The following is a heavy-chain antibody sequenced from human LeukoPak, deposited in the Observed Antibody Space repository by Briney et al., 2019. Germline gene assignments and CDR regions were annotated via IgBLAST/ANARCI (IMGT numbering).Heavy chain of an antibody. D-gene: IGHD2-15*01. CDR3: ARDALRGYLDV. J-gene: IGHJ6*04. CDR2: ISAYNGNT. Sequence: ASVKVSCKASGYTFTSYGISWVRQAPGQGLEWMGWISAYNGNTNYAQKLQGRVTITADESTSTAYMELSSLRSEDTAVYYRARDALRGYLDVWGKGTTVTISS. CDR1: GYTFTSYG. V-gene: IGHV1-18*01.